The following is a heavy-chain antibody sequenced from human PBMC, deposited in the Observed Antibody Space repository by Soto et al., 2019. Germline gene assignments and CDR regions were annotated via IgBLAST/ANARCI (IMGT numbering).Heavy chain of an antibody. CDR3: AALGVATEYYGTDV. J-gene: IGHJ6*02. Sequence: AETLSLTCAVYVGSFSGYYWSWIRQPPGKGLEWIGEINHSGSTNYNPSLKSRVTISVDTSKNQFSLKLSSVTAADTAVYYCAALGVATEYYGTDVWGQGTTVTVSS. D-gene: IGHD5-12*01. CDR1: VGSFSGYY. V-gene: IGHV4-34*01. CDR2: INHSGST.